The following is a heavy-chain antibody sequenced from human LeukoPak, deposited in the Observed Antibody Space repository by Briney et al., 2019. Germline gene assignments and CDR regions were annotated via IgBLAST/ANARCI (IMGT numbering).Heavy chain of an antibody. J-gene: IGHJ4*02. D-gene: IGHD6-13*01. CDR3: ARHGSIATGAFTY. CDR1: GGSISRSSYY. Sequence: SETLSLTCGVSGGSISRSSYYWGWTRQPPGKGLEWIGSIYYSGSTYYNPSLKSRVTISVDTSRNQFSLKLGSVTAADTAVYYCARHGSIATGAFTYWGQGTLVTVSS. V-gene: IGHV4-39*01. CDR2: IYYSGST.